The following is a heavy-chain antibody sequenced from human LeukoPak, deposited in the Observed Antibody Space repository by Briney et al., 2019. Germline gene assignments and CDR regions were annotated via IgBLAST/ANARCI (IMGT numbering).Heavy chain of an antibody. Sequence: SETPSLTCAVYGGSFSGYYWSWIRQPPGKGLEWIGEINHSGSTNYNPSLKSRVTISVDTSKNQFSLKLSSVTAADTAVYYCARGPGGDVDCSSTSCQHHFDYWGQGTLVTVSS. V-gene: IGHV4-34*01. CDR3: ARGPGGDVDCSSTSCQHHFDY. CDR1: GGSFSGYY. J-gene: IGHJ4*02. D-gene: IGHD2-2*01. CDR2: INHSGST.